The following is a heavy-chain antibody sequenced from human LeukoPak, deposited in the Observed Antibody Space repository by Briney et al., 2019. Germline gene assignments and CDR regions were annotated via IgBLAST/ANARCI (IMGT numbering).Heavy chain of an antibody. CDR2: LNANNGGT. CDR1: GFTFTASY. Sequence: ASVKVSCEASGFTFTASYIHWVRQAPGQGLEWMGWLNANNGGTSYSQRFQGRVTMTRDTSINTAYMELIRLTSDDTAVYYCARLGQVILPNDAFDIWGQGTMVSVS. D-gene: IGHD1-26*01. CDR3: ARLGQVILPNDAFDI. J-gene: IGHJ3*02. V-gene: IGHV1-2*02.